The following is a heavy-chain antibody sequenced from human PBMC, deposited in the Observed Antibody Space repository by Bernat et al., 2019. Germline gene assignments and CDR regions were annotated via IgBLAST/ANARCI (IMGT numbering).Heavy chain of an antibody. CDR1: GYSISSGYY. V-gene: IGHV4-38-2*01. CDR3: ARHIWDGDSSSWYFDV. J-gene: IGHJ2*01. Sequence: QVQLQESGPGLVKPSETLSLTCAVSGYSISSGYYWGWIRQPPGKGLEWIGSILYSGSTYYNPSLKSRVTISVDRSKNQFSLMLTSVTAADTAVFYCARHIWDGDSSSWYFDVWGRGTLVSVFS. D-gene: IGHD6-6*01. CDR2: ILYSGST.